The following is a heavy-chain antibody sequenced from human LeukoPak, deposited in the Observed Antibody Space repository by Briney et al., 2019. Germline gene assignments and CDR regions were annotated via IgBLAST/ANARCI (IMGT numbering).Heavy chain of an antibody. J-gene: IGHJ4*02. V-gene: IGHV3-15*01. CDR3: TTTITFGGVIVIR. D-gene: IGHD3-16*02. Sequence: PGGSLRLSCPASGFTFGDYAMNWVRQAPGKGLEWVGRIKRKTDGGTTDYAAPVKGRFSISRDDSKNTLYLQMNSLKTEDTAVYYCTTTITFGGVIVIRWGQGTLVTVSS. CDR2: IKRKTDGGTT. CDR1: GFTFGDYA.